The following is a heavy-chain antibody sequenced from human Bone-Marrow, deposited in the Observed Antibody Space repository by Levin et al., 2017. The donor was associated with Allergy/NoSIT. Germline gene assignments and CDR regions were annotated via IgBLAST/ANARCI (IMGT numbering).Heavy chain of an antibody. D-gene: IGHD4-17*01. CDR1: GFTFGNYW. CDR2: INSDGHRT. V-gene: IGHV3-74*01. CDR3: TRVSEATVYGDYLLGSFDP. Sequence: PGGSLRLSCVDSGFTFGNYWVHWVRQVPGQGLVWVSRINSDGHRTSYAESVRGRFSVSRDIATNTVYLQMNNLRPDDTAVYRCTRVSEATVYGDYLLGSFDPRGQGTLVTVSS. J-gene: IGHJ5*02.